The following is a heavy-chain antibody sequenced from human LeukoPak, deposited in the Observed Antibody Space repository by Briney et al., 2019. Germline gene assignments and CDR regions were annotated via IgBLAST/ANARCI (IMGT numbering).Heavy chain of an antibody. CDR3: ARYSDVLPFDI. J-gene: IGHJ3*02. D-gene: IGHD2-21*01. V-gene: IGHV4-34*01. CDR2: INHSGST. Sequence: SETLSLTCAVYGGSFSGYYWSWIRQPPGKGLEWIGEINHSGSTNYNPSLKSRVTISVDTSKNQFSLKLSSVTAADTAVYYCARYSDVLPFDIWGQGTMVTVSS. CDR1: GGSFSGYY.